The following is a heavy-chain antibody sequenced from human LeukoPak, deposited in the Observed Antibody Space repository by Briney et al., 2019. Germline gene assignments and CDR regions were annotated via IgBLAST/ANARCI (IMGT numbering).Heavy chain of an antibody. J-gene: IGHJ5*02. V-gene: IGHV1-2*02. CDR2: INPNSGGT. D-gene: IGHD3-22*01. CDR1: GYTFTDYY. Sequence: ASVKVSCKASGYTFTDYYMHWVRQAPGQGLEWMGWINPNSGGTSYAQKFQGRVTMTRNTSISTAYMELSSLRSEDTAVYYCARDLGPHDSSGLTNTWGQGTLVTVSS. CDR3: ARDLGPHDSSGLTNT.